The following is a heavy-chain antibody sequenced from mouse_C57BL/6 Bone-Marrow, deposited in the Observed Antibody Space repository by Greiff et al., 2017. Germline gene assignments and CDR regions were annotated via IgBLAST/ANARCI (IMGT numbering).Heavy chain of an antibody. V-gene: IGHV3-6*01. CDR3: ARDPTSYYFDY. D-gene: IGHD2-10*01. CDR2: ISYDGSN. J-gene: IGHJ2*01. CDR1: GYSITSGYY. Sequence: VQLKESGPGLVKPSQSLSLTCSVTGYSITSGYYWNWIRQFPGNKLEWMGYISYDGSNNYNPSLKNRISITRDTSKNQFFLKLNSVTTEDTATYYCARDPTSYYFDYWGQGTTLTVSS.